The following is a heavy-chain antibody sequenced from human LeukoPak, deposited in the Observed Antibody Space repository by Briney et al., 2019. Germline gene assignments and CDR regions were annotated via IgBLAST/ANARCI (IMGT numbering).Heavy chain of an antibody. Sequence: GESLKISCKGSGYSFTSYWIGWVRHMPGKGLEWMGIIYPGDSDTRYSPSFQGQVAISADKSISTAYLQWSSLKASDTAMYYCARLRVGSSSYNWFDPWGQGTLVTVSS. V-gene: IGHV5-51*01. CDR1: GYSFTSYW. J-gene: IGHJ5*02. CDR2: IYPGDSDT. D-gene: IGHD6-13*01. CDR3: ARLRVGSSSYNWFDP.